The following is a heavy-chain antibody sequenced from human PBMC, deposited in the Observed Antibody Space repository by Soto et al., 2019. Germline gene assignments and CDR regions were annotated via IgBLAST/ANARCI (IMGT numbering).Heavy chain of an antibody. J-gene: IGHJ4*02. CDR1: GFTFSSYT. CDR2: INSGGRT. D-gene: IGHD6-19*01. Sequence: EVQLLESGGGLVQPGGSLRLSCAASGFTFSSYTMNWVRQAPGKGLEWVSGINSGGRTYYADSVKGRFTISSDDSKNTLYLQIISLRAEDTAVYYCAKDLRLDGGWDFDYWGQGTLVTVSS. V-gene: IGHV3-23*01. CDR3: AKDLRLDGGWDFDY.